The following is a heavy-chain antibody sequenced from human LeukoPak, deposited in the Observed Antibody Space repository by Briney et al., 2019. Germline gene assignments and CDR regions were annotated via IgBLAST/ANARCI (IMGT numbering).Heavy chain of an antibody. Sequence: SETLSLTCAVYGGSFSGYYWSWIRQPPGKGLEWIGEINHSGSTNYNPSLKSRVTISVDTSKNQFSLELSSVTAADTAVYYCARGGYGSGSYSPFDYWGQGTLVTVSS. J-gene: IGHJ4*02. CDR3: ARGGYGSGSYSPFDY. D-gene: IGHD3-10*01. V-gene: IGHV4-34*01. CDR1: GGSFSGYY. CDR2: INHSGST.